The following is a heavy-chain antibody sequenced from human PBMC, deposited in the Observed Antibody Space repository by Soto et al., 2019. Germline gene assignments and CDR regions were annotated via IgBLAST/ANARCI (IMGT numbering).Heavy chain of an antibody. J-gene: IGHJ6*02. D-gene: IGHD3-3*01. CDR2: ISCYNGKT. CDR1: GYSFTAYG. CDR3: ARDAPPPELRFLEWHNYDYNGMDV. Sequence: QVQVVQSGDEVKETGASVRVSCKTSGYSFTAYGISWVRQAPGQGLEWMGWISCYNGKTKYAQKVQGRVTMTTDTSTSTAYMEVRSLRSDATAIYYCARDAPPPELRFLEWHNYDYNGMDVWVQGTTVTVSS. V-gene: IGHV1-18*01.